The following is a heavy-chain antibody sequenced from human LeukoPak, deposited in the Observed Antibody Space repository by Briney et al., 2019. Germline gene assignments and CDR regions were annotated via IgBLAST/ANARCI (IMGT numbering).Heavy chain of an antibody. CDR2: ISYDGSNK. V-gene: IGHV3-30*18. CDR1: GFTFSSYG. D-gene: IGHD3-3*01. Sequence: GGSLRLSCAASGFTFSSYGMHWVRRAPGKGLEWVAVISYDGSNKYYADSVKGRFTISRDNSKNTLYLQMNSLRAEDTAVYYCAKDPSPDFWSGYYDYWGQGTLVTVSS. CDR3: AKDPSPDFWSGYYDY. J-gene: IGHJ4*02.